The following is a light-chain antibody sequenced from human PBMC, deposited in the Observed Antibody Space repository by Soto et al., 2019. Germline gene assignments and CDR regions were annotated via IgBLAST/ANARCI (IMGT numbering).Light chain of an antibody. Sequence: DIQMTQSPSTLSASVGDRVTITCRASQSISSWLAWYQQKAGKAPKLLMFKASTLESGVPSRFSGRESGTEFTLTISNLQPDDFATYYCQQYNSYPWTFGQGTKVDIK. V-gene: IGKV1-5*03. J-gene: IGKJ1*01. CDR3: QQYNSYPWT. CDR2: KAS. CDR1: QSISSW.